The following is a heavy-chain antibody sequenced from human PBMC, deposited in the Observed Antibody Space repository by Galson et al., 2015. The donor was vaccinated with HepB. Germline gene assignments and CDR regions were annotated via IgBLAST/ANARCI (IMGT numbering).Heavy chain of an antibody. V-gene: IGHV1-18*01. D-gene: IGHD3-22*01. J-gene: IGHJ5*01. Sequence: SVKVSCKVSGYAFTAYGINWVRRAPGQGLEWMGWIGPHSGHTKYAQQFQGRVTMTTDTSADTAYVDLRSLKSDDTAVYYCARGAYYYFDNNSYQFDSWGQGTLVTVSS. CDR3: ARGAYYYFDNNSYQFDS. CDR1: GYAFTAYG. CDR2: IGPHSGHT.